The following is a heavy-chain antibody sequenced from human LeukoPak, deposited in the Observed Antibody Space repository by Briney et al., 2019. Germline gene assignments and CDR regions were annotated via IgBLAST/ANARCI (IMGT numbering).Heavy chain of an antibody. V-gene: IGHV3-30*02. CDR1: GFTFSSYG. D-gene: IGHD5-18*01. CDR2: IRYDGSNK. J-gene: IGHJ4*02. CDR3: AKEGVDTAMAPFDY. Sequence: GGSLRLSCAASGFTFSSYGMHWVRQASGKGLEWVAFIRYDGSNKYYADSVKGRFTISRDNSKNTLYLQMNSLRAEDTAVYYCAKEGVDTAMAPFDYWGQGTLVTVSS.